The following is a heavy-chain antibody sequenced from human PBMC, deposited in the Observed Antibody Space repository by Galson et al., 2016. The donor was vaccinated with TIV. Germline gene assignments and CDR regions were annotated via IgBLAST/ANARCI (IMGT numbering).Heavy chain of an antibody. CDR2: IYASGST. Sequence: LSLTCTVSGGPMCSGNYHWTWIRQPAGKGLEWIGRIYASGSTTYNAFSKRRVTMSVDTSKNQFSLNLNSVTAADTAVYYCARACRAALSGGSCLSAVDVWGQGTTVIVSS. CDR3: ARACRAALSGGSCLSAVDV. J-gene: IGHJ6*02. V-gene: IGHV4-61*02. CDR1: GGPMCSGNYH. D-gene: IGHD2-15*01.